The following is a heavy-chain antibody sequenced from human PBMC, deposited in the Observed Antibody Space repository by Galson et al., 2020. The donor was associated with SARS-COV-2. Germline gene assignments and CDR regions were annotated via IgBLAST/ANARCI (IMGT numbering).Heavy chain of an antibody. CDR2: IYRSGST. CDR3: ARAFGGTSILGEFDF. D-gene: IGHD3-16*01. J-gene: IGHJ4*02. Sequence: SETLSLTCDVSGGSISSGSYSWNWIRQPPGKGLEWIGYIYRSGSTYYNPSLKSRVTISVDMSKNQFSLKLTSVTAADTAVYFCARAFGGTSILGEFDFWGPGTVVAVSS. V-gene: IGHV4-30-2*01. CDR1: GGSISSGSYS.